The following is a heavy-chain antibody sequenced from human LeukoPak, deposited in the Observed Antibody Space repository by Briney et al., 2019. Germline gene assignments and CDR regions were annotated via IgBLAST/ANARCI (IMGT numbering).Heavy chain of an antibody. CDR1: GFTFSSYG. Sequence: GGSLRLSCAASGFTFSSYGMHWVRQAPGKGLEWVAFIRYDGSNKYYADSVKGRFTISRDNSKNTLYLQMNSLRAEDTAVYYCARGGDIVVVVAGDGPYGMDVWGQGTTVTASS. CDR2: IRYDGSNK. CDR3: ARGGDIVVVVAGDGPYGMDV. J-gene: IGHJ6*02. D-gene: IGHD2-15*01. V-gene: IGHV3-30*02.